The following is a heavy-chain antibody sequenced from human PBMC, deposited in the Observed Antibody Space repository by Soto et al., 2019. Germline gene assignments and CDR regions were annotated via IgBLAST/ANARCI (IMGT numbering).Heavy chain of an antibody. V-gene: IGHV3-73*01. D-gene: IGHD6-13*01. CDR2: IRSKANSYAT. Sequence: PGGSLRLSCAASGVTFSGSAMHWVRQASGKGLEWVGRIRSKANSYATAYAASVKGRFTISRDDSKNTAYLQMNSLKTEDTAVYYCTRSAHLYSSTDYYYYGMDVWGQGTTVTVSS. CDR3: TRSAHLYSSTDYYYYGMDV. CDR1: GVTFSGSA. J-gene: IGHJ6*02.